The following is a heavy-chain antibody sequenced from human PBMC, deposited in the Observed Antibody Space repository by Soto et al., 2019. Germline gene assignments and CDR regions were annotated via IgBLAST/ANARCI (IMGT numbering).Heavy chain of an antibody. CDR2: ICYDGSNK. V-gene: IGHV3-33*01. D-gene: IGHD5-12*01. Sequence: GGSLRLSCAASGFTFSSYGMHWVRQAPGKGLEWVAVICYDGSNKYYADSVKGRFTISRDNSKNTLYLQMNSLRAEDTAVYYWARDQYSGYDPHYYYYGMDVWGQGTTVTVSS. CDR3: ARDQYSGYDPHYYYYGMDV. CDR1: GFTFSSYG. J-gene: IGHJ6*02.